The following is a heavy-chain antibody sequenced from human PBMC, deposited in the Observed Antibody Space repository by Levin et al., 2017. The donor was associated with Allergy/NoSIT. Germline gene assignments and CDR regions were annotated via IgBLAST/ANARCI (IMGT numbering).Heavy chain of an antibody. D-gene: IGHD2-15*01. V-gene: IGHV3-15*01. J-gene: IGHJ3*02. CDR3: TTDERYCSGGSCDSNAFDI. CDR2: IKSKTDGGTT. Sequence: PGGSLRLSCAASGFTFSNAWMSWVRQAPGKGLEWVGRIKSKTDGGTTDYAAPVKGRFTISRDDSKNTLYLQMNSLKTEDTAVYYCTTDERYCSGGSCDSNAFDIWGQGTMVTVSS. CDR1: GFTFSNAW.